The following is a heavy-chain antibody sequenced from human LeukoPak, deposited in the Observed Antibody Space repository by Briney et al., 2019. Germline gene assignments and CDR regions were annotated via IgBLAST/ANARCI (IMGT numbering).Heavy chain of an antibody. J-gene: IGHJ4*02. V-gene: IGHV4-39*07. CDR3: ARVGRHLGFSYDY. CDR2: IYHSGTAYSGST. CDR1: GASMSNYY. Sequence: SETLSLTCNVSGASMSNYYWVWIRQPPGKGLEWIGSIYHSGTAYSGSTYYNPSLKSRVTISLDTSKNQFSLKVGSMTAADTAVYYCARVGRHLGFSYDYWGQGTLVTVSS. D-gene: IGHD3-10*01.